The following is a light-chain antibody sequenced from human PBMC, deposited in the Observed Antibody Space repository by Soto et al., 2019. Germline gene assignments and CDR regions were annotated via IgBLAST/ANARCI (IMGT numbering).Light chain of an antibody. CDR3: QQYTNWLLI. V-gene: IGKV3-15*01. CDR1: QSVSSD. CDR2: GAS. Sequence: EIMMSQSPATLSVSPGERVTLSCGASQSVSSDLAWYQQKPGQSPRLLIYGASTRATGIPARFSGSGSGTEFTLTISSLQSADFAVYYCQQYTNWLLIFGQGTRLEIK. J-gene: IGKJ5*01.